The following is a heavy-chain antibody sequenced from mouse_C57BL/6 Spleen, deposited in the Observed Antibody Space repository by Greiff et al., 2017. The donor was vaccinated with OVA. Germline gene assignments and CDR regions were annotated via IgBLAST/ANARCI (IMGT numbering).Heavy chain of an antibody. J-gene: IGHJ2*01. CDR3: ARRDYGGDY. Sequence: VKLQQPGAELVKPGASVKLSCKASGYTFTSYWMQWVKQRPGQGLEWIGEIDPSDSYTNYNQKFKGKATLTVDTSSSTAYMQLSSLTSEDSAVYYCARRDYGGDYWGQGTTRTVSS. CDR1: GYTFTSYW. D-gene: IGHD1-1*01. V-gene: IGHV1-50*01. CDR2: IDPSDSYT.